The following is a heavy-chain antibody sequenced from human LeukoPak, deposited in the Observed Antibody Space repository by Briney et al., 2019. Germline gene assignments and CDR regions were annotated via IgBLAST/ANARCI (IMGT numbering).Heavy chain of an antibody. J-gene: IGHJ4*02. CDR2: ISGTGGSR. CDR3: AREASAARASFDY. CDR1: GFTFSTYA. V-gene: IGHV3-23*01. D-gene: IGHD6-6*01. Sequence: GGSLRLSCAASGFTFSTYAMSWVRQAPGKGLECVSAISGTGGSRYSADSVKGRFTISRDNSKNTLYLQMSSLRAEDTAVYYCAREASAARASFDYWGQGTLVTVSS.